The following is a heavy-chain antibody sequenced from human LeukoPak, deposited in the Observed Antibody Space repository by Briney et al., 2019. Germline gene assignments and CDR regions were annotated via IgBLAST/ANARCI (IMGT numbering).Heavy chain of an antibody. V-gene: IGHV4-34*01. CDR2: INHSGST. Sequence: SETLSLTCAVYGGSFSGYYWSWIRQPPGKGLEWIGEINHSGSTNYNPSLKSRVTKSVDTSKNQFSLKLSSVTAADTAVYYCARGGITMVRGVDNAFDYWGQGTLVTVSS. CDR1: GGSFSGYY. J-gene: IGHJ4*02. CDR3: ARGGITMVRGVDNAFDY. D-gene: IGHD3-10*01.